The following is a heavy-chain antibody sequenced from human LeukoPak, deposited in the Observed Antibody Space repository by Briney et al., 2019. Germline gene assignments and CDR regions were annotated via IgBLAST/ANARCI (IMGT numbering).Heavy chain of an antibody. Sequence: ASETLSLTCTVSGGSISSGSYYWSWIRQPAGKGLEWIGRIYTSGSTNYNPSLKSRVTISVDTSKNQFSLKLSSVTAADTAVYYCARVGYSSGWSPHGFDYWGQGTLVTVSS. CDR3: ARVGYSSGWSPHGFDY. J-gene: IGHJ4*02. CDR2: IYTSGST. CDR1: GGSISSGSYY. D-gene: IGHD6-19*01. V-gene: IGHV4-61*02.